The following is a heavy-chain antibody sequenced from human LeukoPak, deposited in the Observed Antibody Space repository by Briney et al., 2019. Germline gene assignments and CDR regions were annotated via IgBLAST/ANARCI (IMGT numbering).Heavy chain of an antibody. CDR1: GYTFTCYY. CDR2: INPNSGGT. J-gene: IGHJ4*02. Sequence: ASVKVSCKASGYTFTCYYMHWVRQAPGQGLEWMGWINPNSGGTNYAQKFQGRVTMTRDTSISTAYMELSRLRSDDTAVYYCARVHSTVTTLGYWGQGTLVTVSS. D-gene: IGHD4-17*01. CDR3: ARVHSTVTTLGY. V-gene: IGHV1-2*02.